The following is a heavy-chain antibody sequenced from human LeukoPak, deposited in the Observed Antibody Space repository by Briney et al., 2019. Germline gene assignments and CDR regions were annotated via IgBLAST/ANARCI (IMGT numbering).Heavy chain of an antibody. Sequence: GGSLRLSCAASGFTFDHYAMHWVRQAPGKGLEWVSLISWDGLSTYYADSVKGRFTISRDNSKDSLYLQMNSLAAEDTAFYYCAKGDYIGAAGPPVDNWGQGTLVTASS. D-gene: IGHD6-13*01. V-gene: IGHV3-43D*03. CDR3: AKGDYIGAAGPPVDN. J-gene: IGHJ4*02. CDR2: ISWDGLST. CDR1: GFTFDHYA.